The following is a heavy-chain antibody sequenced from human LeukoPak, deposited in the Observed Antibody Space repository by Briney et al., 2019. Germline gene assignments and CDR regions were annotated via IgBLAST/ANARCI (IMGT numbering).Heavy chain of an antibody. J-gene: IGHJ4*02. CDR2: IRYDGSNK. D-gene: IGHD1-26*01. CDR1: GFTFSSYG. CDR3: ARLSGSYFDY. Sequence: GGSLRLSCAASGFTFSSYGMHWVRQAPGKGLEWVAFIRYDGSNKYYADSVKGRFTISRDNSKNMLYLQMNSLRAEDTAVYYCARLSGSYFDYWGQGTLVTVSS. V-gene: IGHV3-30*02.